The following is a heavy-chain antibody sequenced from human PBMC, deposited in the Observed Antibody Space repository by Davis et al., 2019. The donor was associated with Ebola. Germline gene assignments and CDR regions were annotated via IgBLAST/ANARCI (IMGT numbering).Heavy chain of an antibody. J-gene: IGHJ3*02. CDR2: ISYDGSNK. Sequence: GESLKISCAASGFTFSSYGMHWVRQAPGKGLEWVAVISYDGSNKYYADSVKGRFTISRDNSKNTLYLQMNSLRAEDTAVYYCARDSRGFLDAFDIWGQGTMVTVSS. CDR1: GFTFSSYG. V-gene: IGHV3-30*03. CDR3: ARDSRGFLDAFDI.